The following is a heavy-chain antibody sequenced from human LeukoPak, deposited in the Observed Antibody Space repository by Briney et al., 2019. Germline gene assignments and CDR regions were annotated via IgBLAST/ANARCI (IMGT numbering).Heavy chain of an antibody. CDR1: GYTFTNFG. CDR2: ISAYNGNT. J-gene: IGHJ4*02. V-gene: IGHV1-18*01. Sequence: ASVKVSCKASGYTFTNFGFTWVRQAPGQRLEWRGWISAYNGNTDYAQKLQCRVTMTTDTSTSTAYMELRSLRSDDTAVYCCARAYYHDTSSYQGFDFWGQGTLVTVSS. D-gene: IGHD3-22*01. CDR3: ARAYYHDTSSYQGFDF.